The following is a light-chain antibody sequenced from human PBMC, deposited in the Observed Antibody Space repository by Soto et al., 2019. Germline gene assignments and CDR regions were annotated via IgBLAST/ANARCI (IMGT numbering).Light chain of an antibody. CDR2: GAS. CDR1: QSVSSSY. CDR3: QQYGSSAFT. V-gene: IGKV3-20*01. Sequence: ELVLTQSPGTLSLSPGERATLSCRASQSVSSSYLAWYQQKPGQAPRLLIYGASSRATGIPDRFSGSGSGTDLTLTISRLEPEDFAVYYCQQYGSSAFTFGPGTKVDIK. J-gene: IGKJ3*01.